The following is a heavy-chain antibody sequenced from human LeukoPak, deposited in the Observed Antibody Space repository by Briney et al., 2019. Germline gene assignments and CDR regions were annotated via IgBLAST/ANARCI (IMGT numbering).Heavy chain of an antibody. Sequence: GGSLRLSCAASGLIFSTYGMSWVRQAPGKGLEWVSAISGSGGSTYYADSVKGRFTISRDNSKNTLYLQMNSLRAEDTAVYYCARRAGGYSHPYDYWGQGTLVTVSS. D-gene: IGHD4-23*01. CDR2: ISGSGGST. J-gene: IGHJ4*02. CDR1: GLIFSTYG. V-gene: IGHV3-23*01. CDR3: ARRAGGYSHPYDY.